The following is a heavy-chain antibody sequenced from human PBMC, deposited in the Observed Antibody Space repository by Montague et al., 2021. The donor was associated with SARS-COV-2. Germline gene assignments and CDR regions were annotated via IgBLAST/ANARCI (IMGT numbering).Heavy chain of an antibody. J-gene: IGHJ4*02. Sequence: ETLSLTCAVYGGSFSDYHWTWIRQSAGKGLEWIGQIAHGGTTKYNPSLESRVTISIDTSKNQFSLKLTSVTAADTAVYYCARGAPGYWGQGTLVTVSS. CDR3: ARGAPGY. V-gene: IGHV4-34*01. CDR2: IAHGGTT. CDR1: GGSFSDYH. D-gene: IGHD2-2*03.